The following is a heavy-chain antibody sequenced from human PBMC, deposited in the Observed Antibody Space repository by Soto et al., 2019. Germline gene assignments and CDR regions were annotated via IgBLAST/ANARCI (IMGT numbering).Heavy chain of an antibody. CDR2: IYHSGST. V-gene: IGHV4-38-2*02. J-gene: IGHJ6*02. Sequence: LSETLSLTCAVSGYSISSGYYWGWIRQPPGKGLEWIGSIYHSGSTYYNPSLKSRVTISVDTSKNQFSLKLSSVTAADTAVYYCARDEAAMAAYYYYGMDVWGQGTTVTVSS. CDR3: ARDEAAMAAYYYYGMDV. D-gene: IGHD5-18*01. CDR1: GYSISSGYY.